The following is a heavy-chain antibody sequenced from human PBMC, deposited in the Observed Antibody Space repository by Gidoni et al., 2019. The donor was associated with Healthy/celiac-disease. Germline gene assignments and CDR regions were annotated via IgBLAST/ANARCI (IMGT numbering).Heavy chain of an antibody. J-gene: IGHJ3*02. Sequence: QVQLQQWGAGLLKPSETLSLTCAVYGGSFSGYYWSWIRQPPGKGLEWIGEINHSGSTNYNPSLKSRVTISVDTSKNQFSLKLSSVTAADTAVYYCARSSWRGPRAFDIWGQGTMVTVSS. CDR2: INHSGST. CDR3: ARSSWRGPRAFDI. V-gene: IGHV4-34*01. D-gene: IGHD3-3*01. CDR1: GGSFSGYY.